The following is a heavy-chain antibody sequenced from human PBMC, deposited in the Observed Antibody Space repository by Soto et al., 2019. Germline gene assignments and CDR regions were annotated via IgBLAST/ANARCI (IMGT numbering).Heavy chain of an antibody. CDR2: IKEDGIQK. D-gene: IGHD7-27*01. J-gene: IGHJ4*02. Sequence: EVQLVESGGGLVQPGGSLRLSCEASGLTFTAYTRFWVGKSPGEGLEGLANIKEDGIQKNYVDSVKGRFTISRDNAKKSLYLQMNSLRVDDTAVYYCAREVWGPVDWGQGTLVTVSS. CDR1: GLTFTAYT. CDR3: AREVWGPVD. V-gene: IGHV3-7*01.